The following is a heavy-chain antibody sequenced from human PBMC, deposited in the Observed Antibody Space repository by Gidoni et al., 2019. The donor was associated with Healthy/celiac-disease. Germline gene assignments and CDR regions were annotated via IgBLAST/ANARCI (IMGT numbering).Heavy chain of an antibody. CDR1: GYTFTSYY. J-gene: IGHJ4*02. CDR2: INPSGGST. V-gene: IGHV1-46*03. D-gene: IGHD1-1*01. CDR3: ARDSFRGSVDTVPFDY. Sequence: QVQLGQSGAEVKKPGASVKVSCKASGYTFTSYYMHWVRQAHGQGLEWMGIINPSGGSTSYAQKFQARVTMTRDTSTSTVYMELSSLRSEDTAVYYCARDSFRGSVDTVPFDYWGQGTLVTVSS.